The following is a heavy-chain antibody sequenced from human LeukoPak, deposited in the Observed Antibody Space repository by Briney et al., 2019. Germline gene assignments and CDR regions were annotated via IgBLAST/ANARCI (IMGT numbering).Heavy chain of an antibody. Sequence: PGGSLRLSSAASGFTFSSYWMHWVRQVPGKGLVWVSRINSDGSNTNYADSVKGRFTISRDNAKNTLFLQMNSLRAEDTAVYYCARSSYYYDSSGYLNYWGQGTLVTVSS. D-gene: IGHD3-22*01. CDR2: INSDGSNT. J-gene: IGHJ4*02. CDR3: ARSSYYYDSSGYLNY. CDR1: GFTFSSYW. V-gene: IGHV3-74*01.